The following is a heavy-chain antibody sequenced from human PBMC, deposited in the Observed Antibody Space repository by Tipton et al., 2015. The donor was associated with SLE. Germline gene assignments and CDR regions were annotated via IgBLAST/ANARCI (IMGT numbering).Heavy chain of an antibody. V-gene: IGHV4-61*02. J-gene: IGHJ4*02. CDR1: GTSIISGTDY. CDR2: ISSNGVT. D-gene: IGHD5-24*01. Sequence: TLSLTCAVSGTSIISGTDYWTWIRQPAGKGLEWMGRISSNGVTNYNQFLKSRVTFSVDTSKNQFSLQLTSVTAADTALYFCARRARDGWFFDSWGQGLLVTVSS. CDR3: ARRARDGWFFDS.